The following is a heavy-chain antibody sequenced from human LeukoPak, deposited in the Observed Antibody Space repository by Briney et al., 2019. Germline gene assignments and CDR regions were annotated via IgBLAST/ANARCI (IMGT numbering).Heavy chain of an antibody. CDR1: GYTFTTYW. Sequence: GESLKISCKGSGYTFTTYWISWVRRMPGKGLEWMGRIDPSDSYTNYSPSFQGHVTVSADKSISTAYLQWSSLKASDTAMYYCARHRDRGYGGNSADYWGQGTLVTVSS. D-gene: IGHD4-23*01. CDR3: ARHRDRGYGGNSADY. V-gene: IGHV5-10-1*01. CDR2: IDPSDSYT. J-gene: IGHJ4*02.